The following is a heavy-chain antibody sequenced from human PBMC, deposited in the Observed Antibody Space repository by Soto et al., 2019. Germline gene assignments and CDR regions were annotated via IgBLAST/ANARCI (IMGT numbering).Heavy chain of an antibody. CDR3: ARTRLPYGEPLNWFDP. Sequence: GGSLRLSCAASGFTFSSYAMHWVRQAPGKGLEWVAVISYDGSNKYYADPVKGRFTISRDNSKNTLYLQMNSLRAEDTAVYYCARTRLPYGEPLNWFDPWGQGTLVTVSS. CDR2: ISYDGSNK. V-gene: IGHV3-30-3*01. D-gene: IGHD4-17*01. CDR1: GFTFSSYA. J-gene: IGHJ5*02.